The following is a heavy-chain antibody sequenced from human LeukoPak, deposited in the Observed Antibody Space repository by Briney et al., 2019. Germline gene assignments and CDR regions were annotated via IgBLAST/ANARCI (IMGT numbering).Heavy chain of an antibody. CDR2: ISYDGSNK. V-gene: IGHV3-30*03. CDR1: GFTFSSYG. J-gene: IGHJ4*02. D-gene: IGHD5-24*01. Sequence: GRSLRLSCAASGFTFSSYGMHWVRQAPGKGLEWVAVISYDGSNKYYADSVKGRFTISRDNSKNTLSLQMNSLRAEDTAVYYCARARWYSSDYWGQGTLVTVSS. CDR3: ARARWYSSDY.